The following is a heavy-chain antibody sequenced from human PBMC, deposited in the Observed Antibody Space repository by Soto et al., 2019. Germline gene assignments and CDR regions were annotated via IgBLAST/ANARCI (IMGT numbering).Heavy chain of an antibody. D-gene: IGHD3-3*01. CDR1: GGTFSSYG. J-gene: IGHJ6*02. V-gene: IGHV1-18*01. Sequence: ASVKVSCKASGGTFSSYGLSWVRQAPGQGLEWMGWISAYNGNTNYAQKLQGRVTMTTDTSTSTAYMELRSLRSDDTAVYYCARFENYDFWSGYSVYYGMDVWGQGTTVTVSS. CDR3: ARFENYDFWSGYSVYYGMDV. CDR2: ISAYNGNT.